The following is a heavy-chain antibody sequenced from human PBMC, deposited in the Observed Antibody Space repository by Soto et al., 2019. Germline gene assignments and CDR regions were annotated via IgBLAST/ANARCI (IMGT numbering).Heavy chain of an antibody. CDR1: GDSVSSNSAA. D-gene: IGHD6-19*01. CDR2: TYYRSKWYN. V-gene: IGHV6-1*01. J-gene: IGHJ4*02. Sequence: PSQTLSLTCAISGDSVSSNSAAWNWIRQSPSRGLEWLGSTYYRSKWYNDYAVSVKSRITINPDTSKNQFSLQLNSVTPEDTAVYYCASTLYRSGWYYFDYWGQGTLVTVSS. CDR3: ASTLYRSGWYYFDY.